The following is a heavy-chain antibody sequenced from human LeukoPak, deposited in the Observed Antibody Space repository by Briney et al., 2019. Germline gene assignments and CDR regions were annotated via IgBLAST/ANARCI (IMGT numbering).Heavy chain of an antibody. V-gene: IGHV3-11*04. D-gene: IGHD3-16*02. J-gene: IGHJ4*02. CDR1: GFTFSDYY. Sequence: GGSLRLSCAASGFTFSDYYMSWIRQAPGKGLEWVSYISSDGSTIYYADSVKGRFTISRDNAKNSLYLQMNSLTAEDTAVYYCARQRAILIASDYGGQEPRVPVPS. CDR3: ARQRAILIASDY. CDR2: ISSDGSTI.